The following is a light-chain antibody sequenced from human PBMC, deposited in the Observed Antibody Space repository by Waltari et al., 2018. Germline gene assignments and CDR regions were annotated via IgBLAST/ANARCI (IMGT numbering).Light chain of an antibody. Sequence: QTVVPQEPSLSVSPGGTVTLTCAFSSGSLSTTSYSTWYQQTPGQAPRTLVYKANARSSGVPDRFSGSILGNTAALTITGAQADDESDYYCALYMGSGIWVFGGGTRLTVL. J-gene: IGLJ3*02. CDR2: KAN. CDR3: ALYMGSGIWV. CDR1: SGSLSTTSY. V-gene: IGLV8-61*01.